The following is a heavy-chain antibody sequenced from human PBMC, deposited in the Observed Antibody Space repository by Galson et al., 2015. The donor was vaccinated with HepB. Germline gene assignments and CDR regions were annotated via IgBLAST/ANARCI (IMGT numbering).Heavy chain of an antibody. CDR2: MNPNTGNA. CDR1: GYIFTSSD. J-gene: IGHJ4*02. CDR3: ARGDY. Sequence: SVKVSCKASGYIFTSSDINWVRQATGQGLEWVGWMNPNTGNAGYAQKLQGRVTLTRNTSISTAYMELSSLKSEDTAVYYCARGDYWGQGTLITVSS. V-gene: IGHV1-8*01.